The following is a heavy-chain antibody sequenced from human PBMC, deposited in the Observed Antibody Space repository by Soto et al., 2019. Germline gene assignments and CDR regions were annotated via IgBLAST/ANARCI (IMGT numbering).Heavy chain of an antibody. CDR1: GGSITSGDYY. V-gene: IGHV4-30-4*01. D-gene: IGHD4-17*01. CDR3: ASGSTVINTLDF. Sequence: QVQLQESGPGLVKPSQTLSLTCTVSGGSITSGDYYWSWIRQPPGKGLEWVGYNYYGGSTYYNPPLESRITISLDTAKNQFSLELTSVTAADTAVYYCASGSTVINTLDFWGQGTLVTVSS. J-gene: IGHJ4*02. CDR2: NYYGGST.